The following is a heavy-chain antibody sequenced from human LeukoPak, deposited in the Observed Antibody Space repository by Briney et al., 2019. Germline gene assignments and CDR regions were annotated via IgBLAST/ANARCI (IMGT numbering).Heavy chain of an antibody. CDR3: ARDQGCSSTSCYTGGLDYYYYYYMDV. J-gene: IGHJ6*03. CDR1: GGTFSSYA. Sequence: SVKVSCKASGGTFSSYAISWVRQAPGQGLEWMGGIIPILVTANYAQKFQGRVTITADESTSTAYMELSSLRSEDTAVYYCARDQGCSSTSCYTGGLDYYYYYYMDVWGKGTTVTVSS. D-gene: IGHD2-2*02. V-gene: IGHV1-69*01. CDR2: IIPILVTA.